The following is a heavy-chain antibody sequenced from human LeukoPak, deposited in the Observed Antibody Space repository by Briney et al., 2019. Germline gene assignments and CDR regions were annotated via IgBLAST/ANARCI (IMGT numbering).Heavy chain of an antibody. CDR2: ISYSGNT. D-gene: IGHD6-19*01. Sequence: SETLSLTCTASGGSISSTPYYWGWIRQPPGKGLEWIGTISYSGNTYYNPSLKSRVTISVDTSKNQFSLRLTSLTAADTAVYYCARPGVAGTTEDCWGQGTLVTVSS. J-gene: IGHJ4*02. V-gene: IGHV4-39*01. CDR3: ARPGVAGTTEDC. CDR1: GGSISSTPYY.